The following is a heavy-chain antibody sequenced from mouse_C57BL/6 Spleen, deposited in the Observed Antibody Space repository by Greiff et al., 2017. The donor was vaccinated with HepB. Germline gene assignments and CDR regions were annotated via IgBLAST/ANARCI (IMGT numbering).Heavy chain of an antibody. V-gene: IGHV1-53*01. J-gene: IGHJ1*03. D-gene: IGHD1-1*01. CDR1: GYTFTSYW. CDR2: INPSNGGT. Sequence: QVQLQQPGTELVKPGASVKLSCKASGYTFTSYWMHWVKQRPGQGLEWIGIINPSNGGTNYNEKFKSKATLTVDKSSSTAYMQLSSLTSEDSAVYYCAREGSSHWYFDVWGTGTTVTVSS. CDR3: AREGSSHWYFDV.